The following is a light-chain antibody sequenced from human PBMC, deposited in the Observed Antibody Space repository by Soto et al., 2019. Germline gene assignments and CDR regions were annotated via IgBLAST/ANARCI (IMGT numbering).Light chain of an antibody. CDR3: QQFSNWPYT. CDR1: QSVSSN. Sequence: EIVMTQSPATLSVSPGERATLSCRASQSVSSNLAWYQQKPGQAPRLLIYGASTRATGFPARFSGSGSGTDFTLTISSLQSEDFAVYYCQQFSNWPYTFGQGTKLEIK. V-gene: IGKV3-15*01. CDR2: GAS. J-gene: IGKJ2*01.